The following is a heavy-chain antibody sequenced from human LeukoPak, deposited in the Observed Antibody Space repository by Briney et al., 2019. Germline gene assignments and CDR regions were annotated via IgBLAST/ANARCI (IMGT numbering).Heavy chain of an antibody. Sequence: SETLSLTCTVSGGSISSSSYYWGWIRQPPGKGLEWIGSIYYSGSTYYDPSLKSRVTISVDTSKNQFSLKLSSVTAADTAVYYCARGRIYSSSSFYRFDYWGQGTLVTVSS. V-gene: IGHV4-39*01. CDR2: IYYSGST. D-gene: IGHD6-6*01. CDR3: ARGRIYSSSSFYRFDY. J-gene: IGHJ4*02. CDR1: GGSISSSSYY.